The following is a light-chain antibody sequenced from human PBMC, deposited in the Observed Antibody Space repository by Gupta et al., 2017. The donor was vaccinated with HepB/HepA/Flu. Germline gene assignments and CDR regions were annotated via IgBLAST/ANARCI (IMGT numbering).Light chain of an antibody. Sequence: SYELTQPPSVSVSPGQTTSITCSGDNLGNKYTSWYQQKPGQFPVMVIYQDTKRPSGIPERFSGSNSGNTATLTISGTQATDEADYYCQAWDTRTVVFGGGTKLTVL. CDR2: QDT. V-gene: IGLV3-1*01. CDR1: NLGNKY. CDR3: QAWDTRTVV. J-gene: IGLJ2*01.